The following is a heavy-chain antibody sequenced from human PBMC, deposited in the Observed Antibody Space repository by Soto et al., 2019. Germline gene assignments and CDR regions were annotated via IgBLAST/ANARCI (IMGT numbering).Heavy chain of an antibody. CDR2: IIPICGTA. Sequence: QVQLVQSGAEVKKPGSSVKVSCKASGGTFSSYAISWVRQAPGKGLEWMGGIIPICGTANYAQKFQGRVTITADKSTSTAYMELSSLRSEDTAVYYCAREEGYYDSSGYYWSGAFDIWGQGTMVTVSS. CDR1: GGTFSSYA. CDR3: AREEGYYDSSGYYWSGAFDI. D-gene: IGHD3-22*01. V-gene: IGHV1-69*06. J-gene: IGHJ3*02.